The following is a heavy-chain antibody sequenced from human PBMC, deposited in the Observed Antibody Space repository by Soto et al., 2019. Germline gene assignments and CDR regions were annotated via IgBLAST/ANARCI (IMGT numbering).Heavy chain of an antibody. V-gene: IGHV3-30-3*01. CDR2: ISYDGSNK. D-gene: IGHD5-18*01. J-gene: IGHJ6*02. CDR1: GFTFSSYA. CDR3: ARDLGNVDTAMVRIYYYYGMDV. Sequence: PGGSLRLSCAASGFTFSSYAMHWVRQAPGKGLEWVAVISYDGSNKYYADSVKGRFTISRDNSKNTLYLQMNSLRAEDTAVYYCARDLGNVDTAMVRIYYYYGMDVWGQGTTVTVPS.